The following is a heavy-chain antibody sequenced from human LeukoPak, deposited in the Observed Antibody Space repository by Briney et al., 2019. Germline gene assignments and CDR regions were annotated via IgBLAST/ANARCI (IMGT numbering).Heavy chain of an antibody. Sequence: PSETLSLTCTVSGGSISSRSDYWGWIRQSPGKGLEWIGEINHSGRTNYNPSLKSRFTISVDTSKNQFSLKLNFVTATDTAIYYCARGWFGFWHTTYVDDNAFDIWGQGTMVTVSS. CDR2: INHSGRT. CDR3: ARGWFGFWHTTYVDDNAFDI. V-gene: IGHV4-39*07. CDR1: GGSISSRSDY. D-gene: IGHD3-10*01. J-gene: IGHJ3*02.